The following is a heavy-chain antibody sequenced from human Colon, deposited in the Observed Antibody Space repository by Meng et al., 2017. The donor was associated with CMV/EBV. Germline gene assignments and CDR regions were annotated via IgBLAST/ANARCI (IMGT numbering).Heavy chain of an antibody. CDR1: GFTFSDYY. J-gene: IGHJ6*02. CDR3: ARGYCSSTSCHGMDV. D-gene: IGHD2-2*01. Sequence: GESLKISCAASGFTFSDYYMSWIRQAPGKGLEWVSYISSSGSTVYYADSVKGRFTISRDNAKNSLYLQMNSLGAEDTAVYYCARGYCSSTSCHGMDVWGQGTTVTVSS. V-gene: IGHV3-11*01. CDR2: ISSSGSTV.